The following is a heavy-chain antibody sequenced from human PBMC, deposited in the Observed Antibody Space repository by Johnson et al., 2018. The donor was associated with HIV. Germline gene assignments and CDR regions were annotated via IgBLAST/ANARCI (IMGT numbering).Heavy chain of an antibody. V-gene: IGHV3-11*01. CDR2: ISSSGRTI. D-gene: IGHD3-3*01. J-gene: IGHJ3*01. CDR1: GFTFSDYY. CDR3: AKDGHNEWNPPVLACDV. Sequence: QVQLVESGGGLVQPGGSLRLSCAASGFTFSDYYISWIRQAPGKGLEWVSYISSSGRTIYYADSVKGRFTISRDNAKNSLYLQMNSLRAGDTALYYCAKDGHNEWNPPVLACDVWGHGTLVTVSS.